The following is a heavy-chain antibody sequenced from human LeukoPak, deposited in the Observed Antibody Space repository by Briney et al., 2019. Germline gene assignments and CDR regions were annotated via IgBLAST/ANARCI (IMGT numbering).Heavy chain of an antibody. D-gene: IGHD3-10*01. Sequence: GGSLRLSCAASGFTVSSNYMSWVRQAPGKGLEWVGRIKSNTDGGTADYAAPVKGRFTISRDDSKSTLYLQMNSLKTEDTAVYYCTTLAVGSRGARVLDYWGQGTLVTVSS. CDR1: GFTVSSNY. CDR2: IKSNTDGGTA. CDR3: TTLAVGSRGARVLDY. J-gene: IGHJ4*02. V-gene: IGHV3-15*01.